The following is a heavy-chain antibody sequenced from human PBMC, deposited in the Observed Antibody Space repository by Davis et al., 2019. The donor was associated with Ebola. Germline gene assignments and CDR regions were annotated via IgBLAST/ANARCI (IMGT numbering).Heavy chain of an antibody. Sequence: KVSCKGSGYSFTSYWIGWVRQMPGKGLEWMGIIYPGDSDTRYSPSFQGQVTISADKSISTAYLQWNSLKASDTAMYYCARLLEQQLAYYFDYWGQGTLVTVSS. CDR2: IYPGDSDT. D-gene: IGHD6-13*01. CDR1: GYSFTSYW. J-gene: IGHJ4*02. CDR3: ARLLEQQLAYYFDY. V-gene: IGHV5-51*01.